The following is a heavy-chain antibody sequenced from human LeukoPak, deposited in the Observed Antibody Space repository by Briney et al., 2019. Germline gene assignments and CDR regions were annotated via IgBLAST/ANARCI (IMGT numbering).Heavy chain of an antibody. V-gene: IGHV4-4*07. CDR2: IYTSGST. CDR1: GGSISSYY. J-gene: IGHJ3*02. CDR3: ARDYYDSSAINAFDI. Sequence: SETLSLTCTVSGGSISSYYWSWIRQPAGKGLEWIGRIYTSGSTNYNPSLKSRVTMSVDTSKNQFSLKLSSVTAADTAVYYCARDYYDSSAINAFDIWGQGTMVTVSS. D-gene: IGHD3-22*01.